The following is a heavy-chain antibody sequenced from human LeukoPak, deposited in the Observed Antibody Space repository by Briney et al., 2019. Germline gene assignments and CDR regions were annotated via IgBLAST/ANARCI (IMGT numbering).Heavy chain of an antibody. D-gene: IGHD4-11*01. CDR3: AKLTAVIAGAIDY. CDR1: GFTFSNYA. V-gene: IGHV3-23*01. CDR2: ISPSGGTT. J-gene: IGHJ4*02. Sequence: GGSLRLSCAASGFTFSNYAMSWVRQAPGKGLEWVSSISPSGGTTYYADAVKGRFTMSRDNSKKTVYVEMSSLRADGTAVYYCAKLTAVIAGAIDYWGQGTLVTVSS.